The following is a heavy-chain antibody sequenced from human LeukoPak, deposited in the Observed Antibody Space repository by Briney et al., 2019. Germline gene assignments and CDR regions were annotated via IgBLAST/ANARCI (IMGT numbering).Heavy chain of an antibody. J-gene: IGHJ2*01. V-gene: IGHV3-53*01. D-gene: IGHD6-13*01. CDR1: GFTVSSNY. Sequence: GGSLRLSCAASGFTVSSNYMSWVRQAPGKGLEWVSVIYSGGSTYYADSVKGRFTISRDNSKNTLYLQMNSLRAEDTAVYYCARATSSFGWYFDLWGRGTLVTVSS. CDR2: IYSGGST. CDR3: ARATSSFGWYFDL.